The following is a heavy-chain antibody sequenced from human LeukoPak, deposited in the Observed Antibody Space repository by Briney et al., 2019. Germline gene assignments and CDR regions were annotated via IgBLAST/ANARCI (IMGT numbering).Heavy chain of an antibody. CDR3: ARHVNQDIVVVPAAIEDY. D-gene: IGHD2-2*01. Sequence: ASVKVSCKASGYTFTSYDINWVRQATGQGLEWMGWMNPNSGNTGYAQKFQGRVTMTRNTSISTAYMELSSLRSEDTAVYYCARHVNQDIVVVPAAIEDYWGQGTLVTVSS. CDR1: GYTFTSYD. J-gene: IGHJ4*02. V-gene: IGHV1-8*01. CDR2: MNPNSGNT.